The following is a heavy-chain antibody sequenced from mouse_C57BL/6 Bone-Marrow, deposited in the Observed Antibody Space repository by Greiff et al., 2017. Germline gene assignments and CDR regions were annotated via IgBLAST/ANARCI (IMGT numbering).Heavy chain of an antibody. CDR2: IYPRSGNT. D-gene: IGHD2-13*01. Sequence: VKLQESGAELARPGASVKLSCKAFGYTFPSYGISWVKQRTGQGLEWIGEIYPRSGNTYYNEKFKGKATLTADKSSSTAYMELRSLTSEDSAVYFCAMTTRYAMDYWGQGTSVTVSS. CDR3: AMTTRYAMDY. J-gene: IGHJ4*01. V-gene: IGHV1-81*01. CDR1: GYTFPSYG.